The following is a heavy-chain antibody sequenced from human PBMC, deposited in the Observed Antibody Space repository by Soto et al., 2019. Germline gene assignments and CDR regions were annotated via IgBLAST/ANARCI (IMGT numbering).Heavy chain of an antibody. CDR3: ARDRAYDFWSGYLPYYYGMDV. J-gene: IGHJ6*02. V-gene: IGHV3-30-3*01. CDR2: ISYDGSNK. CDR1: GFTFSSYA. D-gene: IGHD3-3*01. Sequence: GGSLRLSCAASGFTFSSYAMHWVRQAPGKGLEWVAVISYDGSNKYYADSVKGRFTISRDNSKNTLYLEMNSLRAEDTAVYYCARDRAYDFWSGYLPYYYGMDVWGQGTTVTLSS.